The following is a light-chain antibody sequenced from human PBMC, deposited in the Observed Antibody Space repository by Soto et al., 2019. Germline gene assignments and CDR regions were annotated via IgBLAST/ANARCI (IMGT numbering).Light chain of an antibody. CDR1: ISNIGRNI. J-gene: IGLJ2*01. V-gene: IGLV1-44*01. CDR2: SNN. Sequence: QSVLTQPPSASGTPGQRVTISCSGHISNIGRNIVNWYQQLPGTAPKLLISSNNQRPSGVPDRFSGSKSGTAASLAISGLQSEDEADYYCAAWDDSLNGVVFGGGTKLTVL. CDR3: AAWDDSLNGVV.